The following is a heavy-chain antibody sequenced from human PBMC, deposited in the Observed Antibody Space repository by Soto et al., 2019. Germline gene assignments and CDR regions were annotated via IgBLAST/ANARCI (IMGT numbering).Heavy chain of an antibody. CDR3: AKEGDILTGYNYYGMGV. V-gene: IGHV3-23*01. D-gene: IGHD3-9*01. J-gene: IGHJ6*02. Sequence: GGSLRLSCAASGFTFSSYAMSWVRQAPGKGLEWVSAISGSGVSTYYADSVKGRFTISRDNSKNTLYLQMNSLRAEDTAVYYCAKEGDILTGYNYYGMGVWGQGTTVTVSS. CDR1: GFTFSSYA. CDR2: ISGSGVST.